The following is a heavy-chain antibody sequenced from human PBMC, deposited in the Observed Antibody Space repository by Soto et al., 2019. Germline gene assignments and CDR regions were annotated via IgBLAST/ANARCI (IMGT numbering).Heavy chain of an antibody. CDR1: GYTFTSYG. D-gene: IGHD2-2*01. Sequence: ASVKVSCKASGYTFTSYGISWVRQAPGQGLERMGWISAYNGNTNYAQKLQGRVTMTTDTSTSTAYMELRSLRSDDTAVYYCARSIVVVPWCGMDVWGQGTTVTVSS. CDR2: ISAYNGNT. V-gene: IGHV1-18*01. CDR3: ARSIVVVPWCGMDV. J-gene: IGHJ6*02.